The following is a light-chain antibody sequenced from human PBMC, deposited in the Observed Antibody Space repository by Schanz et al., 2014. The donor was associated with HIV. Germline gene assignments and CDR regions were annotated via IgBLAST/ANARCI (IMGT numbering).Light chain of an antibody. CDR1: NSDINFYYY. Sequence: QSALTQPASVSGSPGQSITISCNGPNSDINFYYYVSWFQQHPGKAPQLMIYDGSRRPSGVSNRFSGAKSDNAASLTISGLQPEDEADYYCSSQTSGSTLVVFGGGTKLTVL. J-gene: IGLJ2*01. V-gene: IGLV2-14*03. CDR3: SSQTSGSTLVV. CDR2: DGS.